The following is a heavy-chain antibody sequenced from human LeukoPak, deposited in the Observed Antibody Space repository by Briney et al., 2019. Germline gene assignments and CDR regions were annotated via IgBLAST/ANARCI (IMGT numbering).Heavy chain of an antibody. V-gene: IGHV3-49*03. CDR1: GFTFGDYA. J-gene: IGHJ4*02. Sequence: PGGSLRLSCTASGFTFGDYAMSWFRQAPGKGLEWVGFIRSKAYGGTTEYAASVKGRFTISRDDSKSIAYLQMNSLKTEDTAVYYCTSTIVVVPAAPYGGRFDYWGQGTLVTVSS. CDR3: TSTIVVVPAAPYGGRFDY. CDR2: IRSKAYGGTT. D-gene: IGHD2-2*01.